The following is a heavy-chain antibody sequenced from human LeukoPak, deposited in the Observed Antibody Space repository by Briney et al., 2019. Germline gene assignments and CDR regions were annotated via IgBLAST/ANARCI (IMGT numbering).Heavy chain of an antibody. Sequence: GGSLRLSCAASGFTFSSYAMSWVRQAPGKGLEWVSAISGSGGSTYYADSVKGRFTISRDNSKNTLYLQMNSLRAEDTAVYYCAKDLVATIPKKKYFDYWGQGTLVTVSS. CDR2: ISGSGGST. CDR1: GFTFSSYA. V-gene: IGHV3-23*01. J-gene: IGHJ4*02. CDR3: AKDLVATIPKKKYFDY. D-gene: IGHD5-12*01.